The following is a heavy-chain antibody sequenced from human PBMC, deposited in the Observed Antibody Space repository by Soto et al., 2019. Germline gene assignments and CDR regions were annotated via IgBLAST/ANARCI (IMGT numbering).Heavy chain of an antibody. D-gene: IGHD3-9*01. Sequence: QVHLVQSGAEVGKPGASVKVSCKASGYTFTSYAMHWVRQAPGHRLEWMGWINAGNGNTKYSQKFQGRVTITRDTSASTSYMDLSSLRSEDTAVYFLSRVLNGFFHYFDYWGQRTLVTVSS. CDR3: SRVLNGFFHYFDY. CDR2: INAGNGNT. J-gene: IGHJ4*02. V-gene: IGHV1-3*01. CDR1: GYTFTSYA.